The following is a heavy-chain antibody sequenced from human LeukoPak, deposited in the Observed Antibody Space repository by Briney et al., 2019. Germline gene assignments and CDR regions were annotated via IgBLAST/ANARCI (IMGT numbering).Heavy chain of an antibody. Sequence: GGSLRLSCAASGFTFSSYAMSWVSQAPGKGLEWVSGISGSGGSTYYADSVKGRFTISRDNSKNTLYLQMNSLRAEDTAVYYCAREEGPYVVSSTYFDYWGQGTLVTVSS. CDR1: GFTFSSYA. CDR2: ISGSGGST. V-gene: IGHV3-23*01. CDR3: AREEGPYVVSSTYFDY. D-gene: IGHD2-2*01. J-gene: IGHJ4*02.